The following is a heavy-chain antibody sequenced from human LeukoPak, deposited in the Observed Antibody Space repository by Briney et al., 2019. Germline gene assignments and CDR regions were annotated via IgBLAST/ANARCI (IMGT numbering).Heavy chain of an antibody. CDR2: IYIGCST. CDR3: AREISRFGI. V-gene: IGHV3-66*01. J-gene: IGHJ4*02. CDR1: GFTVSSNY. D-gene: IGHD3-16*01. Sequence: GGSLRLSCAASGFTVSSNYMSCVREAPGKGRECVSSIYIGCSTYYADSVKGRFTISRDNPNNTLYLQMHSLSDEDTAVYYCAREISRFGIWGQGTLVTVSS.